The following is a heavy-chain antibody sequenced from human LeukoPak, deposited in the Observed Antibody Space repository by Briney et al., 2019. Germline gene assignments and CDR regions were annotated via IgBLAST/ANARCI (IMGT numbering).Heavy chain of an antibody. CDR2: VYYSGST. CDR1: GGSISSYY. Sequence: SETLSLTCTVSGGSISSYYWSWMRQPPGKGLEWIGYVYYSGSTNYNPSLNSRVTISIDTSKNQFSLRLSSVTAADTAVYYCAKGGDYGSINWFDPWGQGTLVTVSP. J-gene: IGHJ5*02. D-gene: IGHD4-17*01. CDR3: AKGGDYGSINWFDP. V-gene: IGHV4-59*01.